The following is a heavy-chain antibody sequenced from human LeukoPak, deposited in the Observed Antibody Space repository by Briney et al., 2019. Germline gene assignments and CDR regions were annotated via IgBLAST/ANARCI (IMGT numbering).Heavy chain of an antibody. CDR1: GYTFTSYG. V-gene: IGHV1-18*01. J-gene: IGHJ4*02. D-gene: IGHD1-26*01. Sequence: ASVKVSCKASGYTFTSYGISWVRQAPGQGLEWLGWISTYNNNTHYAQRFQVRVTMTTDTSTSTAYMELRSLRSDDTAVYHCARVSGSYRGAIDYWGQGTLVTVSS. CDR2: ISTYNNNT. CDR3: ARVSGSYRGAIDY.